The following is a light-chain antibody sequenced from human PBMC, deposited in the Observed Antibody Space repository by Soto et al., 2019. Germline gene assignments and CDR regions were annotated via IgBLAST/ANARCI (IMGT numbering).Light chain of an antibody. CDR1: RGISSN. CDR3: QPYGSSPRP. Sequence: QSLATRSGVPREGPTLSNKASRGISSNLAWYQQKPGQAPRLLIYDASSRATGIPDRFSGSGSGIDLTMAFGRVVRARYSVYSSQPYGSSPRPFGQGTKVDIK. V-gene: IGKV3-20*01. CDR2: DAS. J-gene: IGKJ1*01.